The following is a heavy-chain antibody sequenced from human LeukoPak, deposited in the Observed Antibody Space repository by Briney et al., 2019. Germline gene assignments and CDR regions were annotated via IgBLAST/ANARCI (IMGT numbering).Heavy chain of an antibody. J-gene: IGHJ4*02. CDR1: GFTSSSYG. CDR2: IRYDGSNK. V-gene: IGHV3-30*02. Sequence: PGGSLRLSCAASGFTSSSYGMHWVRQAPGKGLEWVAFIRYDGSNKYYADSVKGRFTISRDNSENTLYLQMNSLRAEDTAVYYCAKGGREMATILDYWGQGTLVTVSS. CDR3: AKGGREMATILDY. D-gene: IGHD5-24*01.